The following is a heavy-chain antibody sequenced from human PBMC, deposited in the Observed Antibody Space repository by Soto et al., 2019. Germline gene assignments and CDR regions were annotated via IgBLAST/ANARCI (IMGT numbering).Heavy chain of an antibody. V-gene: IGHV4-4*02. D-gene: IGHD6-19*01. J-gene: IGHJ3*01. Sequence: ESGPGLVKPSGTLSLTCAVSGDSISNSRWWTWVRQPPGKGLEWIGDIFHSGDTNYNPSLKSRVFISVDKSQNQFSLKVSSVTAADTAVYYCAYSTGWYRHDVWGQGTLVTVSS. CDR3: AYSTGWYRHDV. CDR1: GDSISNSRW. CDR2: IFHSGDT.